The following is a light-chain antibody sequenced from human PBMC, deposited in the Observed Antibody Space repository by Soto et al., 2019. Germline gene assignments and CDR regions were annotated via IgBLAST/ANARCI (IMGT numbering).Light chain of an antibody. J-gene: IGLJ1*01. Sequence: QSDLAQPASVSGSPGQSITISCAGTSSDVGGFNYVSWYQHHPGKAPKLIIYEVSNRPSGISDRFSGSKSGNTASLTISGLQAEDEADYHCASYTSTNSLVFGTGTKVTVL. CDR3: ASYTSTNSLV. V-gene: IGLV2-14*01. CDR2: EVS. CDR1: SSDVGGFNY.